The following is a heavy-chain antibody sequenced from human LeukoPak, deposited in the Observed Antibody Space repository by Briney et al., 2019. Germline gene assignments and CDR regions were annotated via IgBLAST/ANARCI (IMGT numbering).Heavy chain of an antibody. CDR3: ARDHSATYYDILTAPAPRTTTKNWFDP. J-gene: IGHJ5*02. CDR2: INHSGST. CDR1: GGSFSGYY. V-gene: IGHV4-34*01. Sequence: SETLSLTCAVYGGSFSGYYWSWIRQPPGKGLEWIGEINHSGSTNYNPSLKSRVTISVDTSKNQFSLKLSSVTAADTAVYYCARDHSATYYDILTAPAPRTTTKNWFDPWGQGTLVTVSS. D-gene: IGHD3-9*01.